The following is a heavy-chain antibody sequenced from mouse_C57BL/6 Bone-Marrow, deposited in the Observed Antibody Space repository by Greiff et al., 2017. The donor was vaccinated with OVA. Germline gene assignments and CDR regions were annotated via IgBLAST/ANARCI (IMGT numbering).Heavy chain of an antibody. J-gene: IGHJ1*03. CDR3: ARGNTTVDWYGDV. CDR2: IDPSDSYT. D-gene: IGHD1-1*01. CDR1: GYTFTSYW. V-gene: IGHV1-50*01. Sequence: QVQLQQPGAELVKPGASVKLSCKASGYTFTSYWMQWVKQRPGQGLEWIGEIDPSDSYTNYNQKFKGKAPLTGDTSSSTAYMQLSSLTSEDSAVDDCARGNTTVDWYGDVWGTGTTVTVSS.